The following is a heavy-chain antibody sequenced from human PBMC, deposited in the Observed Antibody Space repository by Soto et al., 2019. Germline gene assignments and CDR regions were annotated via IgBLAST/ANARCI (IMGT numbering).Heavy chain of an antibody. CDR1: GFIFNDYG. Sequence: GGSLRLSCAASGFIFNDYGMHWVRQAPGKGLEWVSGVSWNSGNIKYADSVRGRFTISRDNARYSVHLQMNSLRVEDTALYYCAKTRDLGKCGNNCPANFPLDPWGQGTMVTVYS. CDR3: AKTRDLGKCGNNCPANFPLDP. D-gene: IGHD1-20*01. J-gene: IGHJ5*02. CDR2: VSWNSGNI. V-gene: IGHV3-9*01.